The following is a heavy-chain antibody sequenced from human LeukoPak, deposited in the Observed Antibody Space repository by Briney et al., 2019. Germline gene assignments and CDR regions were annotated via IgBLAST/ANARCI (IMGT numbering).Heavy chain of an antibody. CDR2: IYYSGST. V-gene: IGHV4-59*08. CDR1: GGSISSYY. D-gene: IGHD4-17*01. J-gene: IGHJ5*02. CDR3: ARVLAGDDYGDYIRGINWFDP. Sequence: SETLSLSCTVSGGSISSYYWSWIRQPPGKGLEWIGYIYYSGSTNYNPSLKSRVTISVDTSKNQFSLKLSSVTAADTAVYYCARVLAGDDYGDYIRGINWFDPWGQGTLVTVSS.